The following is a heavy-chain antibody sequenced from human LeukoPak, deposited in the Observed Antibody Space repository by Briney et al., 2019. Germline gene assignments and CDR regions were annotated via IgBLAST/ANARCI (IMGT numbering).Heavy chain of an antibody. CDR3: ARRWTHSSGYYLFDY. V-gene: IGHV1-69*05. CDR2: IIPIFGST. D-gene: IGHD3-22*01. CDR1: GGTLSSHG. Sequence: SVKVSCKASGGTLSSHGFSWVRQAPGQGLEWMGGIIPIFGSTNYAQKFQGRVTITTDESTSTGYMELSSLRSEDTAVYYCARRWTHSSGYYLFDYWGQGTLVTVSS. J-gene: IGHJ4*02.